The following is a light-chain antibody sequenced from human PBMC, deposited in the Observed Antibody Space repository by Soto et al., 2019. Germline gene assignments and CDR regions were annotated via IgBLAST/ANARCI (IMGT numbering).Light chain of an antibody. CDR2: DVS. CDR1: SSDVGGYNY. CDR3: NSYTSSSTLNYV. Sequence: QSVLTQPASVSGFHGQSITISCTGTSSDVGGYNYVSWYQQHPGKAPKLMIYDVSNRPSGVSNRFSGSKSGNTASLTISGLQAEDEADYYCNSYTSSSTLNYVFGTGTKVTVL. V-gene: IGLV2-14*01. J-gene: IGLJ1*01.